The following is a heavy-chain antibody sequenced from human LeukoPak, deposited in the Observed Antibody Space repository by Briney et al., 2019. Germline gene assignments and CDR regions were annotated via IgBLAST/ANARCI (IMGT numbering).Heavy chain of an antibody. V-gene: IGHV1-8*01. CDR2: MNPNSGNT. J-gene: IGHJ4*02. CDR1: GYTFTSYD. CDR3: ASPRDGYNSSPDY. Sequence: GESLKISCKGSGYTFTSYDINWVRQATGQGLEWMGWMNPNSGNTGYAQKFQGRVTMTRNTSISTAYMELSSLRSEDTAVYYCASPRDGYNSSPDYWGQGTLVTVSS. D-gene: IGHD5-24*01.